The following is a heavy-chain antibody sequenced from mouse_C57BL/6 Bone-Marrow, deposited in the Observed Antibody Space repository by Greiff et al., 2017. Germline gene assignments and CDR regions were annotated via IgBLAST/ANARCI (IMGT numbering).Heavy chain of an antibody. CDR2: IDPSDSYT. CDR1: GYTFTSYW. V-gene: IGHV1-50*01. D-gene: IGHD1-1*01. CDR3: ARGAVVHWYFDV. Sequence: QVQLQQSGAELVKPGASVKLSCKASGYTFTSYWMQWVKQRPGQGLEWIGEIDPSDSYTNYNQKFKGKATLTVDTSSRTAYMQLSSLTSEDSAVYYCARGAVVHWYFDVWGTGTTVTVSS. J-gene: IGHJ1*03.